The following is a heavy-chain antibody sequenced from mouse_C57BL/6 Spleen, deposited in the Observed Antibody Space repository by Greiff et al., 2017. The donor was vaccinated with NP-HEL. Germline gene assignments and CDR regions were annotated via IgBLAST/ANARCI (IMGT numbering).Heavy chain of an antibody. CDR1: GYTFTSYW. J-gene: IGHJ1*03. CDR2: IDPSDSET. Sequence: QVQLKQPGAELVRPGSSVKLSCKASGYTFTSYWMHWVKQRPIQGLEWIGNIDPSDSETHYNQKFKDKATLTVDKSSSTAYMQLSSLTSEDSAVYYCARDYGSSDWYFDVWGTGTTVTVSS. V-gene: IGHV1-52*01. CDR3: ARDYGSSDWYFDV. D-gene: IGHD1-1*01.